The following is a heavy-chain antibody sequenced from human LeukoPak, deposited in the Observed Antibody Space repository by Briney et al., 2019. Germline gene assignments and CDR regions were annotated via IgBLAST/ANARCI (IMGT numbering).Heavy chain of an antibody. D-gene: IGHD6-13*01. CDR2: IIPIFGTA. J-gene: IGHJ6*02. CDR3: ASVETAGPSYYYYGMDV. CDR1: GDTFGTYV. Sequence: SVKVSCKGSGDTFGTYVINWVRQAPGQGLEWMGGIIPIFGTANYAQKFQGRVTITADESTSTAYMELSSLRSEDTAVYYCASVETAGPSYYYYGMDVWGQGTTVTVSS. V-gene: IGHV1-69*13.